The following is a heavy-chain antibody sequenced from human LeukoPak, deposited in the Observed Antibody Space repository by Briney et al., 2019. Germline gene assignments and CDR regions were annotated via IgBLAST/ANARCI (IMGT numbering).Heavy chain of an antibody. D-gene: IGHD3-10*01. J-gene: IGHJ2*01. CDR3: ARVPYITMVRGVIHPYWYFDL. CDR1: GGSISSSSYY. CDR2: IHYSGST. V-gene: IGHV4-39*07. Sequence: SETLSLTCTVSGGSISSSSYYWAWIRQPPGKGLEWIGSIHYSGSTYYNPSLQSRVTISIDTSKNQFSLKLSSVTAADTAVYYCARVPYITMVRGVIHPYWYFDLWGRGTLVTVSS.